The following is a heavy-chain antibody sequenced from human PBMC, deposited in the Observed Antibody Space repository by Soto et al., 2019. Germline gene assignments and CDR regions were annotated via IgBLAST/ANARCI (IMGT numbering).Heavy chain of an antibody. CDR2: ISGSGAST. Sequence: PGGSLRLSCAASGFTFSSYAVSWVRQAPGKGLEWVSGISGSGASTYHADSVKGRFTTSRDNAKNTLYLQMNSLRAEDTAVYYCAKDPYYGSGSYYSAWGQGTLVTVSS. D-gene: IGHD3-10*01. CDR3: AKDPYYGSGSYYSA. J-gene: IGHJ5*02. V-gene: IGHV3-23*01. CDR1: GFTFSSYA.